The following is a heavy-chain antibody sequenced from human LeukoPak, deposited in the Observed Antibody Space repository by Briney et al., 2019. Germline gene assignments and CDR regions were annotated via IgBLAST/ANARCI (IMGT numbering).Heavy chain of an antibody. D-gene: IGHD3-22*01. CDR2: ISGSGGST. CDR3: AKVPFGYYDSSGYSD. CDR1: GFTVSSNY. Sequence: GGSLRLSCAASGFTVSSNYMSWVRQAPGKGLEWVSAISGSGGSTYYADSVKGRFTISRDNSKNTLYLQMNSLRAEDTAVYYCAKVPFGYYDSSGYSDWGQGTLVTVSS. J-gene: IGHJ4*02. V-gene: IGHV3-23*01.